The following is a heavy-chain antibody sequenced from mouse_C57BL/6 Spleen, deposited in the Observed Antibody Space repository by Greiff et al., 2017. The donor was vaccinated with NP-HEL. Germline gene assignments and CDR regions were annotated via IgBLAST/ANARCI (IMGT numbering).Heavy chain of an antibody. Sequence: QVQLQQSGAELVRPGTSVKMSCKASGYTFTNYWIGWAKQRPGHGLEWIGDIYPGGGYTNYNEKFKGKATLTADKSSSTAYMQFSSLTSEDSAIYYCARGEPSTVVGGYAMDYWGQGTSVTVSS. CDR2: IYPGGGYT. CDR1: GYTFTNYW. CDR3: ARGEPSTVVGGYAMDY. J-gene: IGHJ4*01. V-gene: IGHV1-63*01. D-gene: IGHD1-1*01.